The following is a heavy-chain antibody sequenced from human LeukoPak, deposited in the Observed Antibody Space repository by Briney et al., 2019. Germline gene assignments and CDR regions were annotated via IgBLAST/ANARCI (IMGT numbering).Heavy chain of an antibody. D-gene: IGHD2/OR15-2a*01. CDR1: GGSISSYY. J-gene: IGHJ6*03. Sequence: SETLSLTCTVSGGSISSYYWNWIRQPPGKGLEWIGYIYYSGSTNYNPSLKSRVTISVDTSKNHFSLKLSSVTAADTAVYYCARVRGDSTAKSYYYYYMDVWGKGTTVTVSS. V-gene: IGHV4-59*01. CDR3: ARVRGDSTAKSYYYYYMDV. CDR2: IYYSGST.